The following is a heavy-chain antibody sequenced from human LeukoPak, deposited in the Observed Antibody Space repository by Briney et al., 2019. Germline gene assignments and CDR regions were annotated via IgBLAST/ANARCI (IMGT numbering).Heavy chain of an antibody. CDR3: ARGRRIAAAGPSNWFDP. J-gene: IGHJ5*02. D-gene: IGHD6-13*01. Sequence: PSETLSLTCAVYGGSFSGYYWSWIRQPPGKGLEWIGEINHSGSTNYNPSLKSRVTISVDKSKNQFSLKLSSMTAADTAVYYCARGRRIAAAGPSNWFDPWGQGILVTVSS. CDR2: INHSGST. V-gene: IGHV4-34*01. CDR1: GGSFSGYY.